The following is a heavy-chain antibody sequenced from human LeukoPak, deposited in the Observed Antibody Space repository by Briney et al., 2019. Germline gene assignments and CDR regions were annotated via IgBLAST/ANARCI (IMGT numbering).Heavy chain of an antibody. Sequence: GGSLRLSCAASGFTFRNDWMNWVRQAPGKGLEWVGRIKSKTDGGTTEYIVPVKGRFTISRDDSKNTLYLQMNSLKAEDTAVHYCTTGTYGAFHFWGQGTMVTVSS. CDR2: IKSKTDGGTT. CDR3: TTGTYGAFHF. J-gene: IGHJ3*01. D-gene: IGHD2-8*01. V-gene: IGHV3-15*01. CDR1: GFTFRNDW.